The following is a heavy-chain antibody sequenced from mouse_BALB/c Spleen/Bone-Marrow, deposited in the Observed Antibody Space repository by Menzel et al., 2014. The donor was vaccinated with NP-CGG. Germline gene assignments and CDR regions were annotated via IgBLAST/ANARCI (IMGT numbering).Heavy chain of an antibody. V-gene: IGHV14-3*02. Sequence: EVQLQESGAELVKPGASVKLSCTASGFNIKDTYMHWVKQRPEQGLEWIGRIDPANGNTKYDPKFQGKATITADTSSNTAYLQLSSLTPEDTAVYYCARYYYGSSYAMDYWGQGTSVTVSS. D-gene: IGHD1-1*01. J-gene: IGHJ4*01. CDR1: GFNIKDTY. CDR3: ARYYYGSSYAMDY. CDR2: IDPANGNT.